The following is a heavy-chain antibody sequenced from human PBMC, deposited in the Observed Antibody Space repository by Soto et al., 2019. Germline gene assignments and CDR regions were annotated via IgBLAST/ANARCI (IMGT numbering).Heavy chain of an antibody. Sequence: SLRLSLVSSAFTFHIYRITDFRQAPGKWLEWISYISSSSSTIYYTDSVKGRLTISRDNAKNSLYLQMNSLRDEDTAVYYCARDLYYYGSGSGYFDYWGQGTPVTVSS. D-gene: IGHD3-10*01. V-gene: IGHV3-48*02. CDR1: AFTFHIYR. CDR3: ARDLYYYGSGSGYFDY. J-gene: IGHJ4*02. CDR2: ISSSSSTI.